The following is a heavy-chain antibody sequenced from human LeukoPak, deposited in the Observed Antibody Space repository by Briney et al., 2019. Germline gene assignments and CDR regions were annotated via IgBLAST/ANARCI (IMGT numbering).Heavy chain of an antibody. CDR3: ARVYDYGKFDF. CDR2: IHYSGIT. J-gene: IGHJ4*02. Sequence: SETLSLTCTVSGASISSHYWSWIRQPPGRGLEWIGYIHYSGITSYHPSLKSRATMSIDTSKSQFSLHLNSVTAADTAVYYCARVYDYGKFDFWGPGTPLTVSS. V-gene: IGHV4-59*11. D-gene: IGHD4/OR15-4a*01. CDR1: GASISSHY.